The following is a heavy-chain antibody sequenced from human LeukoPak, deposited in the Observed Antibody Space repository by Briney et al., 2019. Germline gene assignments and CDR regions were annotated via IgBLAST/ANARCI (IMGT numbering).Heavy chain of an antibody. CDR2: IYPGDSDT. J-gene: IGHJ4*02. CDR3: ARQGYSSSWYYFDY. Sequence: GESLEIPLKGSGYRFISYWSGWVPQLPGKGLGGTGIIYPGDSDTRYSPSFQGQVTISADKSISTAYLQWSSLKASDTAMYYCARQGYSSSWYYFDYWGQGTLVTVSS. D-gene: IGHD6-13*01. V-gene: IGHV5-51*01. CDR1: GYRFISYW.